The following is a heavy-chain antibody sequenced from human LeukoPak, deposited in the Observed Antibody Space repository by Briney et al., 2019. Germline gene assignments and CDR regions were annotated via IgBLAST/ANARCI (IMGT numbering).Heavy chain of an antibody. Sequence: SQTLSLTCTVSGGSISSDGYYWSWIRQHPGKGLEWLGYISYGGGTYYKPSLKSRVTISVDTSKNQFSLKLSSVTAADTAVYYCARDLVMDYWGQGTLVTVSS. V-gene: IGHV4-31*03. CDR2: ISYGGGT. CDR1: GGSISSDGYY. J-gene: IGHJ4*02. CDR3: ARDLVMDY. D-gene: IGHD2-8*02.